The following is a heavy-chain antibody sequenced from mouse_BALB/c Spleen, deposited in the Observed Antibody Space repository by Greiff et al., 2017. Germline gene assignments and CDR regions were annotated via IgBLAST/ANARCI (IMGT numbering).Heavy chain of an antibody. CDR3: ARSYAPYAMDY. Sequence: VQLQQSGAELVRPGTSVKVSCKASGYAFTNYLIEWVKQRPGQGLEWIGVINPGSGGTNYNEKFKGKATLTADKSSSTAYMQLSSLTSDDSAVYFCARSYAPYAMDYWGQGTSVTVSS. CDR2: INPGSGGT. D-gene: IGHD6-5*01. J-gene: IGHJ4*01. V-gene: IGHV1-54*03. CDR1: GYAFTNYL.